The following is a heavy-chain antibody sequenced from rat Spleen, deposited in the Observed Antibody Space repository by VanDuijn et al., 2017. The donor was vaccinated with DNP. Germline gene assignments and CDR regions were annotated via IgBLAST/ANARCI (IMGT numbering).Heavy chain of an antibody. Sequence: EVKLVESGGGLVQPGRSLKLSCAASGFTFSNYYMAWVRQAPKKGLEWVATISYGGDTAYYRHSVKGRFTISRDNAKNSLFLQMDSLRSEDTATYYCTRGAGSPYWSFDFWGPGTVVTVSS. CDR2: ISYGGDTA. D-gene: IGHD5-1*01. CDR1: GFTFSNYY. V-gene: IGHV5-20*01. CDR3: TRGAGSPYWSFDF. J-gene: IGHJ1*01.